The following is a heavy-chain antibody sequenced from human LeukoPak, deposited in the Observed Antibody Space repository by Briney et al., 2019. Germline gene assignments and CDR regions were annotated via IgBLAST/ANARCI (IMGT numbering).Heavy chain of an antibody. D-gene: IGHD3-22*01. V-gene: IGHV4-31*02. CDR1: GGSISSGDYY. CDR3: ARVLRSSGSPDY. CDR2: IYYSGST. J-gene: IGHJ4*02. Sequence: SETLSLTCTVSGGSISSGDYYWSWIRQHPGKGLEWIGYIYYSGSTYYNPSLKSRVTISVDTSKNQFTLKLSSVTAADTAVYYCARVLRSSGSPDYWGQGTLVTDSS.